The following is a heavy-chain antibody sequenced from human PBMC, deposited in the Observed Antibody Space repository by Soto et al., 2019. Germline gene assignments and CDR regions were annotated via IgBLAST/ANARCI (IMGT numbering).Heavy chain of an antibody. CDR1: GFTFNNYG. CDR2: IWDNGSTK. D-gene: IGHD3-16*01. Sequence: QVQLVESGGGVVQPGRSLTLSCAASGFTFNNYGTHWVRQAPGKGLEWVAIIWDNGSTKYYADSVKGRFTISRDTSKSTLYLQMNSLRAEDTAIYFCARDRNRVGGHNWFDSWGQGTLVTVSS. CDR3: ARDRNRVGGHNWFDS. V-gene: IGHV3-33*01. J-gene: IGHJ5*01.